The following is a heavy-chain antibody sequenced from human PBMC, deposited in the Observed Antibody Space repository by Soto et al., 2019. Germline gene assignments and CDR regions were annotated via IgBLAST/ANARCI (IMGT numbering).Heavy chain of an antibody. Sequence: QVQLVQSGAEVKKPGSSVKVSCTASGGTFSSYAISWVRQAPGQGLEWMGGIIPIFGTANYAQKFQGRVTITADESTSTAYMELSSLRSEDTAVYYCARLGMSSGGYWFDPWGQGTLVTVSS. J-gene: IGHJ5*02. CDR3: ARLGMSSGGYWFDP. V-gene: IGHV1-69*01. CDR2: IIPIFGTA. CDR1: GGTFSSYA. D-gene: IGHD6-13*01.